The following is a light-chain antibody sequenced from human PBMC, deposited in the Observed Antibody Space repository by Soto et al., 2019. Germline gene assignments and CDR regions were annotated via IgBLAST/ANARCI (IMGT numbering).Light chain of an antibody. Sequence: QSVLTQPASVSGSPGQSITISCTGTSSDVGTYNLVSWYQQHPGKAPKLMIYEGSKRPSGVSNRLSGYKSGNTASLTISGLQAEDEADYYCCSYAGSRTLVFGGGTKLTVL. CDR3: CSYAGSRTLV. CDR2: EGS. V-gene: IGLV2-23*01. J-gene: IGLJ2*01. CDR1: SSDVGTYNL.